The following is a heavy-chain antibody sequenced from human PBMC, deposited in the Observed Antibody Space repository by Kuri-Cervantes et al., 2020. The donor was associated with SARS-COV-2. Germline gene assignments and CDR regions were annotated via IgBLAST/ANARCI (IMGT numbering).Heavy chain of an antibody. Sequence: GSLRLSCAVSGYSISSGYYWGWIRQPPGKGLEWIGYIYYSGSTNYNPSLKSRVTISVATSKNQFSLKLSSVTAADTAVYYCARRSGYCSSTSCYFFDYWGQGTLVTVSS. CDR2: IYYSGST. D-gene: IGHD2-2*01. CDR1: GYSISSGYY. CDR3: ARRSGYCSSTSCYFFDY. J-gene: IGHJ4*02. V-gene: IGHV4-38-2*01.